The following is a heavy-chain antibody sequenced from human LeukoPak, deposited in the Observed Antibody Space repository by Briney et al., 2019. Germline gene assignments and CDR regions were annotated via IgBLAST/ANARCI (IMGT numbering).Heavy chain of an antibody. V-gene: IGHV3-21*01. J-gene: IGHJ5*02. CDR2: ISSSSSYI. Sequence: GGSLRLSCAASGFTFSSYSMNWVRQAPGKGLEWVSSISSSSSYIYYADSVKGRFTISRDNAKNSLYLQMNSLRAEDTAVYYCARPLMYYYGSETYFWFDPWGQGTLVTVSS. D-gene: IGHD3-10*01. CDR1: GFTFSSYS. CDR3: ARPLMYYYGSETYFWFDP.